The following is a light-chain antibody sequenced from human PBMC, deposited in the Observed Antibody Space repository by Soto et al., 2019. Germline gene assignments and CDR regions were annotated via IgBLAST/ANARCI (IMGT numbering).Light chain of an antibody. CDR3: MQGTHWPRT. CDR1: QSLVYSDGNTY. J-gene: IGKJ1*01. V-gene: IGKV2-30*01. Sequence: DVVMTRSPLSLPVTLGQPASISCRSSQSLVYSDGNTYLSWFHQRPGQSPRRLIYRVSNRASGVPDRFSGSGSGTDLTLKIPRVEAEDVGLYYCMQGTHWPRTFGQGTKVEIQ. CDR2: RVS.